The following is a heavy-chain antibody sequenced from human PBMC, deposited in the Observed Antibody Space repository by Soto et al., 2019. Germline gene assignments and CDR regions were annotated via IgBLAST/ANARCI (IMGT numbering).Heavy chain of an antibody. Sequence: QVQLVESGGGVVQPGRSLRLSCAASGFTFSSYGMHWVRQAPGKGLEWVAVISYDGSNKYYADSVKGRFTISRDNSKNTLYLQMNSLRAEDTAVYYCAKDPFGNSVYYYYIDVCGKGTTVTVSS. CDR3: AKDPFGNSVYYYYIDV. CDR2: ISYDGSNK. J-gene: IGHJ6*03. CDR1: GFTFSSYG. D-gene: IGHD1-7*01. V-gene: IGHV3-30*18.